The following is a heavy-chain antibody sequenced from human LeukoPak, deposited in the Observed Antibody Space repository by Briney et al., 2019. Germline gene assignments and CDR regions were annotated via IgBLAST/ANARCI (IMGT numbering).Heavy chain of an antibody. CDR1: GGSISSYY. J-gene: IGHJ5*02. D-gene: IGHD4-17*01. V-gene: IGHV4-59*01. Sequence: PSETLSLTCTVSGGSISSYYWSWIRQPPGKGLEWIGYIYYSGGTNYNPSLKSRVTISVDTSKNQFSLKLSSVTAADTAVYYCARAGYGDYRWGQGTLVTVSS. CDR3: ARAGYGDYR. CDR2: IYYSGGT.